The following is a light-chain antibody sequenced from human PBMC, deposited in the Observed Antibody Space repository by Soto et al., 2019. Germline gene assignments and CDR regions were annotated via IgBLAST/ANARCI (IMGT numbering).Light chain of an antibody. V-gene: IGKV1-5*01. CDR2: DAS. Sequence: DIQMTQSPSTLSASVGDRITISCRASQSISNRLAWYQQKPGKAPKVLIYDASNLESGVQSRLSGSRYGTEFIPRINSLQPDHLATYYCQNYGGMWALAQGTQVGI. J-gene: IGKJ1*01. CDR3: QNYGGMWA. CDR1: QSISNR.